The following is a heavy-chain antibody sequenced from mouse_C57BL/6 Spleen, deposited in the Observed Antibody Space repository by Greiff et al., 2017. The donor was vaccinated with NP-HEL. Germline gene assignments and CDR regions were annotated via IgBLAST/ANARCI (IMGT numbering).Heavy chain of an antibody. J-gene: IGHJ4*01. Sequence: EVQGVESGGGLVKPGGSLKLSCAASGFTFSSYAMSWVRQTPEKRLEWVATISDGGSYTYYPDNVKGRFTISRDNAKNNLYLQMSHLKSEDTAMYYCARDWAAYYYGSSYDAMDYWGQGTSVTVSS. CDR2: ISDGGSYT. CDR3: ARDWAAYYYGSSYDAMDY. D-gene: IGHD1-1*01. CDR1: GFTFSSYA. V-gene: IGHV5-4*01.